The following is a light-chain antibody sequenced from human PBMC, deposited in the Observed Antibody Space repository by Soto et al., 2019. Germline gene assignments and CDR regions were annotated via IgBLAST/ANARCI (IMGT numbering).Light chain of an antibody. CDR3: AAWDDSLSGSYV. CDR1: SSNIGSNY. Sequence: VLTQPPSASGTPGQRVTISCSGSSSNIGSNYVYWYQQLPGTAPKVLIYRNNQRPSGVPDRFSGSKSGTSASLAISGLRSEDEADYYCAAWDDSLSGSYVFGKGTKVTVL. J-gene: IGLJ1*01. CDR2: RNN. V-gene: IGLV1-47*01.